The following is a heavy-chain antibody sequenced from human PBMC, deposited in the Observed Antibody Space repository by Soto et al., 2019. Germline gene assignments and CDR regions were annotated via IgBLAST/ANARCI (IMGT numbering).Heavy chain of an antibody. CDR3: ATWVDYGDFEGFDF. CDR2: VDPNGGGS. CDR1: GYSFTDYK. Sequence: GASVKVSCKTSGYSFTDYKLHWVRQAPGQGLEWMGWVDPNGGGSNSAQKFQGSVTMTWDTSITTAYLDLTRLTTNDMATYFCATWVDYGDFEGFDFWGQGTLVTVSS. D-gene: IGHD4-17*01. V-gene: IGHV1-2*04. J-gene: IGHJ4*02.